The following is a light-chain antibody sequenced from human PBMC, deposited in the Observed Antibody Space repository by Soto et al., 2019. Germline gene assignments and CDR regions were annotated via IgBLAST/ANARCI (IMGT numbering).Light chain of an antibody. J-gene: IGLJ2*01. CDR1: SSNIGSNT. V-gene: IGLV1-44*01. Sequence: QSVLTQPPSASGTHGQRVTISCSGSSSNIGSNTVNWYQQLPGTAPKLRIYSNNQRPSGVPDRFSGSKSGTSASLAISGLQSEDEADYYCAAWDDSLNGPVFGGGTKLTVL. CDR2: SNN. CDR3: AAWDDSLNGPV.